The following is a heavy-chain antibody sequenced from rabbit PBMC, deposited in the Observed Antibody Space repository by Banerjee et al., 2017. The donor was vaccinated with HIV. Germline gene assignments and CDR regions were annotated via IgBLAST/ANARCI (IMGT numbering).Heavy chain of an antibody. D-gene: IGHD6-1*01. CDR2: VYTTNDST. V-gene: IGHV1S40*01. CDR3: ARSGAYTSLDL. CDR1: GFSFSSSYY. Sequence: QSLEESGGGLVKPEGSLTLTCTASGFSFSSSYYMCWVRQAPGKGLEWIACVYTTNDSTWYATWVNGRFTISKTSSTTVTLQMTSLTATDTATYFCARSGAYTSLDLWGPGTLVTVS. J-gene: IGHJ4*01.